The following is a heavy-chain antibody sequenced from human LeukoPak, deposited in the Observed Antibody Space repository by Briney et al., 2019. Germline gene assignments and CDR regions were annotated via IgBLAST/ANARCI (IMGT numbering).Heavy chain of an antibody. CDR1: GYTFTGYY. V-gene: IGHV1-2*02. Sequence: ASVTVSCKASGYTFTGYYMHWVRQAPGQGLEWMGWINPNSGGTNYAQKFQGRVTMTRDTSISTANMELSRLRSDDTAVYYCAREVEMATKNDYWGQGTLVTVSS. CDR3: AREVEMATKNDY. D-gene: IGHD5-24*01. J-gene: IGHJ4*02. CDR2: INPNSGGT.